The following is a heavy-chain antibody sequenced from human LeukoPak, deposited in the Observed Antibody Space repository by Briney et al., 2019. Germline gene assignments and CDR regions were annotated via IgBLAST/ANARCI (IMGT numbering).Heavy chain of an antibody. CDR1: GYSISSGYY. D-gene: IGHD5-12*01. CDR3: ARYQWQRVDY. CDR2: IYHSGST. J-gene: IGHJ4*02. V-gene: IGHV4-38-2*01. Sequence: PSETLSLTCAVSGYSISSGYYWGWIRQPPGKGLEWIGSIYHSGSTYYNPSLESRVTISVDTSKNQFSLKLSSVTAADTAVYYCARYQWQRVDYWGQGTLVTVSS.